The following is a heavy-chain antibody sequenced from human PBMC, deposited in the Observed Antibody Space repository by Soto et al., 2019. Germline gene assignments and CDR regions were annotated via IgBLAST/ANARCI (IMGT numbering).Heavy chain of an antibody. CDR1: GGSVSSSNW. V-gene: IGHV4-4*02. CDR2: IYHSGST. J-gene: IGHJ5*01. Sequence: SETLSLTCAVSGGSVSSSNWWCWVRHPPGKGLEWIGEIYHSGSTNYNPSLKSRVTISVDKSKNQFSLKLSSVTAAVTAVYYCARATVIAAAGICGGEVRGWFDSWGQGTLVTVSS. CDR3: ARATVIAAAGICGGEVRGWFDS. D-gene: IGHD6-13*01.